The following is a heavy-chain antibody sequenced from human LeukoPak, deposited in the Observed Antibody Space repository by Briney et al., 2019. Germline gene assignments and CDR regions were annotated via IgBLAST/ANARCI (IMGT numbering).Heavy chain of an antibody. CDR1: GYTFTSYY. CDR2: INPSGGST. J-gene: IGHJ6*03. Sequence: ASVKVSCKASGYTFTSYYIHWVRQAPGQGLEWMGIINPSGGSTSYAQKFQGRVTMTRDTSTSTVYMELSSLRSEDTAVYYCARTSGVLRYFDWLTGDYYMDVWGKGTTVTVSS. V-gene: IGHV1-46*01. CDR3: ARTSGVLRYFDWLTGDYYMDV. D-gene: IGHD3-9*01.